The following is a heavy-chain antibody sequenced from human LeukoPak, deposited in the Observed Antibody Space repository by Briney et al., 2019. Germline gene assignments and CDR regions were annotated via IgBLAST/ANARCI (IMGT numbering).Heavy chain of an antibody. V-gene: IGHV3-48*03. CDR3: AREEGGNYFDA. CDR1: GFTFSRYE. J-gene: IGHJ4*02. Sequence: GGSLTLSCPASGFTFSRYEMNWLGQAAGKGVEWVSYIGSSGTTIYYADSVKGRFTISRDNAKNSLYLQMNSLRAEDTAVYYCAREEGGNYFDAWGQGTLVTVSS. D-gene: IGHD1-26*01. CDR2: IGSSGTTI.